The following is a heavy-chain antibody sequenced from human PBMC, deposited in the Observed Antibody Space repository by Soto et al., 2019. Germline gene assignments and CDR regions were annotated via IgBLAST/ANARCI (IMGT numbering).Heavy chain of an antibody. J-gene: IGHJ5*02. CDR3: AKWDSSGYYQNFDP. Sequence: GGSLRLSCAASGFTFSSYGMHWVRQAPGKGLEWVAVIWYGGSSTYYADSVKGRFTISRDISKSTLYLQMNSLRAEDTAVYYCAKWDSSGYYQNFDPWGQGTLVTVSS. V-gene: IGHV3-33*06. D-gene: IGHD3-22*01. CDR1: GFTFSSYG. CDR2: IWYGGSST.